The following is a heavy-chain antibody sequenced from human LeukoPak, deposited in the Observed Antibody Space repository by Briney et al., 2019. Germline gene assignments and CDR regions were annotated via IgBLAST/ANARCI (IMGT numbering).Heavy chain of an antibody. CDR2: ISSSSSYI. V-gene: IGHV3-21*01. D-gene: IGHD6-13*01. J-gene: IGHJ5*02. CDR1: GFTFSSYS. Sequence: GGSLRLSCAASGFTFSSYSMNWVRQAPGKGLEWVSSISSSSSYIYYADSVKGRFTISRDNAKNSLYLQMNSLRAEDTAVYYCARDQAAAGTIWFDPWGQGTLVTVSS. CDR3: ARDQAAAGTIWFDP.